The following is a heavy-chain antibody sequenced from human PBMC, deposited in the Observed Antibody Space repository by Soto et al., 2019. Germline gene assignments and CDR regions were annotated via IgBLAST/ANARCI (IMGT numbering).Heavy chain of an antibody. CDR1: GFTFSSSA. V-gene: IGHV1-58*01. Sequence: SVKVSCKASGFTFSSSAVQWVRQARGQRLEWIGKIVVGSGNTNYAQKFQERVTITRDMSASTAYMELSSLRSEDTAFYYCAAFDPGPMGFDPWGQGTLVTVSS. D-gene: IGHD3-9*01. CDR2: IVVGSGNT. J-gene: IGHJ5*02. CDR3: AAFDPGPMGFDP.